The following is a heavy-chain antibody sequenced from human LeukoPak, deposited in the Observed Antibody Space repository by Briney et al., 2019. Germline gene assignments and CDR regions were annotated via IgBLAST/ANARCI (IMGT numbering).Heavy chain of an antibody. CDR1: GYTFTSYG. Sequence: ASVKVSCKASGYTFTSYGISWVRQAPGQGLQWMGWISAYNGNTNYAQKLQGRVTMTTDTSTSTAYMELRSLRSEDTAVYYCARPYSSSTSYYGMDVWGQGTTVTVSS. J-gene: IGHJ6*02. V-gene: IGHV1-18*01. CDR2: ISAYNGNT. D-gene: IGHD6-6*01. CDR3: ARPYSSSTSYYGMDV.